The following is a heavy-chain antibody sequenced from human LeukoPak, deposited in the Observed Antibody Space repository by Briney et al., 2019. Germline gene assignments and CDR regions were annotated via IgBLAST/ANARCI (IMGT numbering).Heavy chain of an antibody. V-gene: IGHV3-9*01. CDR1: GFIFDDYA. CDR2: ISWNSGGI. J-gene: IGHJ4*02. Sequence: GGSLRLSCAASGFIFDDYAMHWVRQAPGKGLEWVSGISWNSGGIGYADSVKGRFTISRDNSKNTLYLQMNSLRAEDTAVYYCAETYSNSKPARNWGQGTLVTVSS. D-gene: IGHD4-11*01. CDR3: AETYSNSKPARN.